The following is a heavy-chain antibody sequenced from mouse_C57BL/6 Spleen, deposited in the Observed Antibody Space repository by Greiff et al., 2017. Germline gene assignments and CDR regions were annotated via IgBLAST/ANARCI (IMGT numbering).Heavy chain of an antibody. Sequence: QVQLQQSGAELVKPGASVKISCKASGYAFSRYWMNWVKQRPGKGLEWIGQIYPGDGDTNYNGKFKGKATLTADKSSSTAYMQLSSLTSEDSAVYFCARGNFYFDYWGQGTTLTVSS. CDR2: IYPGDGDT. J-gene: IGHJ2*01. CDR1: GYAFSRYW. V-gene: IGHV1-80*01. D-gene: IGHD2-1*01. CDR3: ARGNFYFDY.